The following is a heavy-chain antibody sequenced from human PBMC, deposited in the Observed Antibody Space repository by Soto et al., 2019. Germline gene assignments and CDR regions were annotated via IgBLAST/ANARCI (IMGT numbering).Heavy chain of an antibody. CDR1: GGIFSSYV. J-gene: IGHJ4*02. D-gene: IGHD6-19*01. Sequence: ASVKVSCKAPGGIFSSYVINWVRQAPGQGLEWMGGFNPILKTADHAQTFQGRVTITADESTSTAYMELSSLRSEDTAVYYCARAVAVAADFDYWGQGTLVTVSS. V-gene: IGHV1-69*13. CDR2: FNPILKTA. CDR3: ARAVAVAADFDY.